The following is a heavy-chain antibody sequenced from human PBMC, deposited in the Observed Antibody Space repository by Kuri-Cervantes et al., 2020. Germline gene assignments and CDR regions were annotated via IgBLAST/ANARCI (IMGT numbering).Heavy chain of an antibody. CDR2: ISYDGSNK. CDR1: GFTFSSYG. V-gene: IGHV3-30*03. Sequence: LSLTCAASGFTFSSYGMHWVRQAPGKGLEWVAVISYDGSNKYYADSVKGRFTISSDNSKNTLYLQMNSLRAEDTAVYYCARMNTVYGMDVWGQGTTVTVSS. J-gene: IGHJ6*02. CDR3: ARMNTVYGMDV. D-gene: IGHD4-17*01.